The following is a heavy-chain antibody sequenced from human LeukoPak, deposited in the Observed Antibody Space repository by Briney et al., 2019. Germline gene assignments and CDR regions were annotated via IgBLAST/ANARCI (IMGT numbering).Heavy chain of an antibody. V-gene: IGHV4-34*01. Sequence: SETLSLICAVYGDSLSGYYWSWIRQPPGKGLEWIGEINHSGSTNYNPSLKSRVTVSVDTSKNQFSLKLTSVTAADTAVYYCARRVRIAAPFNPWGQGTLVIVSS. CDR1: GDSLSGYY. D-gene: IGHD6-13*01. CDR2: INHSGST. CDR3: ARRVRIAAPFNP. J-gene: IGHJ5*02.